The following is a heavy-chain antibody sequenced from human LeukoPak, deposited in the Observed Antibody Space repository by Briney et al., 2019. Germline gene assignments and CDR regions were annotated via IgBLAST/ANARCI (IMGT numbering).Heavy chain of an antibody. J-gene: IGHJ4*02. V-gene: IGHV3-7*04. CDR1: GLTFSRYW. CDR2: IKQDGSEK. CDR3: TRDVLLHPGDDY. Sequence: GGSLRLSCAASGLTFSRYWMTWVRQAPGKGLEWVANIKQDGSEKYYVDSVKGRFTVSRDNAKNSLYLQMNSLRAEDTAVYFCTRDVLLHPGDDYWGQGTLVTVSS. D-gene: IGHD3-3*01.